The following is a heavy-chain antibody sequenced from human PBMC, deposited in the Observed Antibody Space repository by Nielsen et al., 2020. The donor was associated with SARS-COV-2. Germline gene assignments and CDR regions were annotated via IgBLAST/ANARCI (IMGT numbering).Heavy chain of an antibody. CDR2: INHSGRT. Sequence: SETLSLTCAVYGGSFSGYYWRWIRQPPGKGLEWIGEINHSGRTNYHPSLKSRVTISVDTSKNQFSLKLSSVTTADTAVYYCASEVLYYYGMDVWGQGTTVTVSS. V-gene: IGHV4-34*01. J-gene: IGHJ6*02. CDR3: ASEVLYYYGMDV. CDR1: GGSFSGYY.